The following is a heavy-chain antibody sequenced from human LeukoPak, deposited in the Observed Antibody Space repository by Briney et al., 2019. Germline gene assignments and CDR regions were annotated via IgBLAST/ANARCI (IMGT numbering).Heavy chain of an antibody. D-gene: IGHD3-22*01. V-gene: IGHV4-59*12. CDR3: ATEYSSSPHY. Sequence: AETLSLTCTVSGGSISSYYWSWIRQPPGKGLEWIGYIYYSGSTNYNPSLKSRVTISVDTSKNQFSLKLNSVTAADTAVYYCATEYSSSPHYWGQGALVTVSS. J-gene: IGHJ4*02. CDR1: GGSISSYY. CDR2: IYYSGST.